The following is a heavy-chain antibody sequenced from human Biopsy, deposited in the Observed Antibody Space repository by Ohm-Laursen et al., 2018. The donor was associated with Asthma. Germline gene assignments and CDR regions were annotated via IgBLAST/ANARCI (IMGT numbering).Heavy chain of an antibody. CDR2: IHHSGTS. Sequence: SQTLSLTCTVSGDSITSGGCCWNWIRQHPGRGLEWIGYIHHSGTSYFNPSLKSRVSLSRDTSKNQFSLRLSSVTAADTAMYYCARIPRRSGSYFVDYWGQGTLVTVSS. CDR3: ARIPRRSGSYFVDY. CDR1: GDSITSGGCC. J-gene: IGHJ4*02. V-gene: IGHV4-31*03. D-gene: IGHD3-22*01.